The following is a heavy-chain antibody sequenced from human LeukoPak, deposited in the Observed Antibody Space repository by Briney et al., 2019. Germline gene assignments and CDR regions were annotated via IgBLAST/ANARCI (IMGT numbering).Heavy chain of an antibody. D-gene: IGHD2-15*01. V-gene: IGHV4-59*12. CDR2: IYYSGST. J-gene: IGHJ4*02. Sequence: PSETLSLTCTVSGGSINNYYWSWIRQPPGKGLEWIGYIYYSGSTNYNPSLKSRVTISVDTSKNQFSLKLSSVTAADTAVYYCARDPVVVAATYFDYWGQGTLVTVSS. CDR3: ARDPVVVAATYFDY. CDR1: GGSINNYY.